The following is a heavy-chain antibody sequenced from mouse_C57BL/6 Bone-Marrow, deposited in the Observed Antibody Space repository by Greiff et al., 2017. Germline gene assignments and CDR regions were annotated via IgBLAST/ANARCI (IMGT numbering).Heavy chain of an antibody. CDR3: ARGGDWAPFDY. Sequence: VQLQESGAELVRPGTSVKVSCKASGYAFTNYLIEWVKQRPGQGLEWIGVINPGSGGTNYNEKFKGKATLTADKSSSTAYMQLSRLTSEDSAVYFCARGGDWAPFDYWGQGTTLTVSS. CDR2: INPGSGGT. D-gene: IGHD4-1*01. CDR1: GYAFTNYL. J-gene: IGHJ2*01. V-gene: IGHV1-54*01.